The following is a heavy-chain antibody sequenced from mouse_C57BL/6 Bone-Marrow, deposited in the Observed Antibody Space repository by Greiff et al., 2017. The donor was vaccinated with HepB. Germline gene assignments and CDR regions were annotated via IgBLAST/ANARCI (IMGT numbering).Heavy chain of an antibody. CDR3: TTLGTGTWGDAY. V-gene: IGHV14-4*01. CDR2: IDPENGDT. J-gene: IGHJ3*01. Sequence: EVQLQQSGAELVRPGASVKLSCTASGFNIKDDYMHWVKQRPEQGLEWIGWIDPENGDTEYASKFQGKATITADTSSNTAYLQLSSLTSEDTAVYCCTTLGTGTWGDAYWGQGTLVTVSA. CDR1: GFNIKDDY. D-gene: IGHD4-1*01.